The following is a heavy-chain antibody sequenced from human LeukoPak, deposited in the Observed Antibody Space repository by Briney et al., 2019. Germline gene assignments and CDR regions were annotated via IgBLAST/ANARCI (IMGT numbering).Heavy chain of an antibody. J-gene: IGHJ6*02. Sequence: SQTLSLTCTVSGGSISSGGYYWSWIRQHPGEGLEWIGYIYYSGSTYYNPSLKSRVTISVDTSKNQFSLKLSSVTAADTAVYYCARDLSDGYGDYGAALDVWGQGTTVTVSS. CDR1: GGSISSGGYY. D-gene: IGHD4-17*01. CDR3: ARDLSDGYGDYGAALDV. V-gene: IGHV4-31*03. CDR2: IYYSGST.